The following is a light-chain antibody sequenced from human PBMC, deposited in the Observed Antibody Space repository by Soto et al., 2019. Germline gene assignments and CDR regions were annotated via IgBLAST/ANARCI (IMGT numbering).Light chain of an antibody. Sequence: QSVLTQPPSASGTPGQRVTISCSGSRSNIGSNTVNWYLQLPGTAPKLLIYLNNQRPSGVPDRFSGSKSGTSASLAISGLQSEDEADYYCAAWDDSLSGWLFGGGTKLTVL. CDR1: RSNIGSNT. J-gene: IGLJ3*02. CDR2: LNN. CDR3: AAWDDSLSGWL. V-gene: IGLV1-44*01.